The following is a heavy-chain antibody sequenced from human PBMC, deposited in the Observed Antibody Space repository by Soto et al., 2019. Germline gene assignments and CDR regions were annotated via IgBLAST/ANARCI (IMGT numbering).Heavy chain of an antibody. D-gene: IGHD4-17*01. CDR3: ARHLQHDYGDYGAFDI. V-gene: IGHV4-39*01. CDR1: GGSISSSSYY. Sequence: QLQLQESGPGLVKPSETLSLTCTVSGGSISSSSYYWGWIRQPPGKGLEWIGSIYYSGSTYYNPSLKSRVTISVDTSKNQFSLKLSSVTAADTAVYYCARHLQHDYGDYGAFDIWGQGTMVTVSS. CDR2: IYYSGST. J-gene: IGHJ3*02.